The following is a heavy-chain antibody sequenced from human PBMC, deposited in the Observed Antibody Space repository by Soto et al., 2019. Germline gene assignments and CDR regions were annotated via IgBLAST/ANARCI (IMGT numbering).Heavy chain of an antibody. CDR1: GGSFSVHY. CDR3: ATLAPWGDHVFAVA. CDR2: INHSGHT. D-gene: IGHD6-19*01. Sequence: PSETLSLTCAVYGGSFSVHYWSWIRRPPGKGLEWIAEINHSGHTNYNPSLKSRVTISADTSKNQLSLNLKSTTAADTAVYYCATLAPWGDHVFAVAWGQGTLVTVSS. V-gene: IGHV4-34*01. J-gene: IGHJ5*02.